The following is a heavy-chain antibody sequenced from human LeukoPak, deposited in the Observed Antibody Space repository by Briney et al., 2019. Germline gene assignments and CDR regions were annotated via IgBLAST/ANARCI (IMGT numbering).Heavy chain of an antibody. J-gene: IGHJ3*01. CDR2: VHHGGST. V-gene: IGHV4-38-2*02. D-gene: IGHD1-26*01. CDR1: GYSINRGYH. CDR3: AREGLSGTYFHQARDCFDV. Sequence: SETLSLTCNVPGYSINRGYHWAWIRQPPGKGLEWLGSVHHGGSTFYNPSLKSRVSISPDTSKNHFSLRLTSVTASDTAIYYCAREGLSGTYFHQARDCFDVWGQGTMVIVSS.